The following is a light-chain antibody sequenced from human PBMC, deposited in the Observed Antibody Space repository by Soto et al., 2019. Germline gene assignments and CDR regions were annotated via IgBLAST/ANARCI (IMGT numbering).Light chain of an antibody. CDR2: DVT. CDR3: CSFAGSHTLYV. J-gene: IGLJ1*01. Sequence: QSVLTQPRSVSGSPGQSVTISCTGTSSDVGGYDFVSWYQQHPAKAPKLIIFDVTKRPSGVPDRFSGSKSGNTASLTISGLQAEDEADYYCCSFAGSHTLYVFGTGTKVT. V-gene: IGLV2-11*01. CDR1: SSDVGGYDF.